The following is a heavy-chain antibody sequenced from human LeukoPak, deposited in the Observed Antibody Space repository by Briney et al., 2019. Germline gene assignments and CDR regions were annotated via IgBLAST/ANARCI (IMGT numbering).Heavy chain of an antibody. J-gene: IGHJ4*02. D-gene: IGHD3-16*01. V-gene: IGHV4-59*01. CDR2: IYYSGST. CDR1: GGSISIYY. CDR3: ARSWGSFLFDY. Sequence: SETLSLTCTVSGGSISIYYWSWIRQPPGKGLEWVGYIYYSGSTNYNPSLKSRVTISVDTSKNQFSLKLSSVTAADTAVYYCARSWGSFLFDYWGQGTLVTVSS.